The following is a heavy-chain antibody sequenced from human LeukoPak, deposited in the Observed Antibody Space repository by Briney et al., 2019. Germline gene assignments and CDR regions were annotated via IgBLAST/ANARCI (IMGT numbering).Heavy chain of an antibody. V-gene: IGHV4-34*01. CDR1: GGSFSGYY. J-gene: IGHJ6*03. Sequence: SETLSLTCAVYGGSFSGYYWSWIRQPPGKGLEWIGEINHSGSTNYNPSLKSRVTISVDTSKNQFSLKLSSVTAADTAVYYCARGRQGWGYCSGGSCYRTTAGIYMDVWGKGTTVTVSS. D-gene: IGHD2-15*01. CDR3: ARGRQGWGYCSGGSCYRTTAGIYMDV. CDR2: INHSGST.